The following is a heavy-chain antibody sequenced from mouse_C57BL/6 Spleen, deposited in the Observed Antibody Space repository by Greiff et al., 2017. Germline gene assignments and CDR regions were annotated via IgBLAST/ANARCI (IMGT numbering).Heavy chain of an antibody. CDR2: IDPSDSYT. CDR1: GYTFTSYW. CDR3: ARRGTGHWYFDV. V-gene: IGHV1-50*01. D-gene: IGHD4-1*01. Sequence: LQQPGAELVKPGASVKLSCKASGYTFTSYWMQWVKQRPGQGLEWIGEIDPSDSYTNYNQKFKGKATLTVDTSSSTAYMQLSSLTSEDSAVYYCARRGTGHWYFDVWGTGTTVTVSS. J-gene: IGHJ1*03.